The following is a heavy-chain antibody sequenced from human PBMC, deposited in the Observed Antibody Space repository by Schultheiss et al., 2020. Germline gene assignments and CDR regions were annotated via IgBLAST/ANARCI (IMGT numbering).Heavy chain of an antibody. CDR3: ARDQSITMILGGY. CDR1: GYTFTGYY. Sequence: ASVKVSCKASGYTFTGYYMHWVRQAPGQGLEWMGWINPNSGNKGYAQKLQGRVTMTTDTSTTTAYMELRSLRSDDTAVYYCARDQSITMILGGYWGQGTLVNVSS. V-gene: IGHV1-18*04. CDR2: INPNSGNK. D-gene: IGHD3-22*01. J-gene: IGHJ4*02.